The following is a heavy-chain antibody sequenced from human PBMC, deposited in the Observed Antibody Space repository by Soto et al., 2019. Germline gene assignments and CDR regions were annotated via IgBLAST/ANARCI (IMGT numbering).Heavy chain of an antibody. D-gene: IGHD3-22*01. J-gene: IGHJ4*02. Sequence: EVQLLESGGGLVQPGGSLRLSCAASGLTFSSYAMTWVRQAPGKGLEWVSGMSGGGATTYYADSVKGRFTISRDNSRNTMYLQMNSRRADDSAVYYCAKWHTYEYDSRGFSAFDCWGRGALVTVSS. CDR2: MSGGGATT. CDR3: AKWHTYEYDSRGFSAFDC. V-gene: IGHV3-23*01. CDR1: GLTFSSYA.